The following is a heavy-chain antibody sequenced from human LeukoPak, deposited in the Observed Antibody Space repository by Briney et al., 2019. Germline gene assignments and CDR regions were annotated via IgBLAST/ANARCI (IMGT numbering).Heavy chain of an antibody. D-gene: IGHD6-19*01. J-gene: IGHJ4*02. CDR3: ARDSKAVAVDFDY. CDR1: GFTFTNNF. Sequence: GGSLRRSCAASGFTFTNNFMSWVRQVPGKGLEWISYISSSGSIIYYADSVKGRFTISRDNAKNSLYLQMNSLRAEDTAVYYCARDSKAVAVDFDYWGQGTLVTVST. V-gene: IGHV3-11*04. CDR2: ISSSGSII.